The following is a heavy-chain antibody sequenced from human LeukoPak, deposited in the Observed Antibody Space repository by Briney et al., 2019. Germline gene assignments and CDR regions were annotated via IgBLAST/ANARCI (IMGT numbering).Heavy chain of an antibody. CDR1: GFTFSSYA. V-gene: IGHV3-23*01. J-gene: IGHJ4*02. D-gene: IGHD5-24*01. CDR3: ANPGDGYNYFDY. CDR2: ISGSGGST. Sequence: GGSLRLSCAASGFTFSSYAMSWVRQAPGKGLEWVSAISGSGGSTYYADSVKGRFTISRDNSKNTLYLQMNSLRAEDTAVYYCANPGDGYNYFDYWGQGTLVTVSS.